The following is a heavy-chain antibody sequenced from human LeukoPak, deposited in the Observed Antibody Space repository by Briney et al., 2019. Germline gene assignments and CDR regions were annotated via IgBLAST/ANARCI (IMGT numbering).Heavy chain of an antibody. Sequence: GGSLRLSCTASGFTFGDYGMSWVRQAPGKGLEWVSFIRSKAYGGTTEYAASVKGRFTNSRDDSKSIAYLQVNSLKTEDTAVYYCTGSFGELSFFAYWGQGTLVTVSS. D-gene: IGHD3-10*01. V-gene: IGHV3-49*04. CDR3: TGSFGELSFFAY. J-gene: IGHJ4*02. CDR1: GFTFGDYG. CDR2: IRSKAYGGTT.